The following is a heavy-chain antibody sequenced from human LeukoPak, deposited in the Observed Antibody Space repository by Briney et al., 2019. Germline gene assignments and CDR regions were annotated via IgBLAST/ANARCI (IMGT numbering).Heavy chain of an antibody. J-gene: IGHJ5*02. Sequence: GGSLRLSCAASGFTSSSYAMSWVRQAPGKGLEWVSAISGSGGSTYYADSVKGRFTISRDNSKNPLYLQMNSLRAEATAVYYCVCEKTYGSSWPNGFDPWGQGTLVTVSS. CDR3: VCEKTYGSSWPNGFDP. CDR1: GFTSSSYA. D-gene: IGHD6-13*01. V-gene: IGHV3-23*01. CDR2: ISGSGGST.